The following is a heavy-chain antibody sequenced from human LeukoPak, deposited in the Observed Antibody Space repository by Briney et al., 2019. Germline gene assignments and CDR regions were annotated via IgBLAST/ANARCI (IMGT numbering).Heavy chain of an antibody. Sequence: PGGSLRLACAASGFTFTTYWMSWVRQLPGKGLEWVAVISYDGSNKYYADSVKGRFTISRDNSKNTLYLQMNSLRAEDTAVYYCASSRDYDDYRGSSPVDYWGQGTLVTVSS. CDR3: ASSRDYDDYRGSSPVDY. CDR1: GFTFTTYW. CDR2: ISYDGSNK. J-gene: IGHJ4*02. V-gene: IGHV3-30*03. D-gene: IGHD4-17*01.